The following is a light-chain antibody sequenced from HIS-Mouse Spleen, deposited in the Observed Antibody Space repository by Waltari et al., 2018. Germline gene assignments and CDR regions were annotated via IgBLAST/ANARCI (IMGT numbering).Light chain of an antibody. CDR3: AAWDDSLNGVV. CDR1: RSNIGSNP. J-gene: IGLJ2*01. V-gene: IGLV1-44*01. Sequence: QSVLTQPPSASGTPGQRVTISCSGRRSNIGSNPVTWYQQLPGTAPKLLIYSNNQRPAGVPDRFSGSKSGTSASLAISGLQSEDEADYYCAAWDDSLNGVVFGGGTKLTVL. CDR2: SNN.